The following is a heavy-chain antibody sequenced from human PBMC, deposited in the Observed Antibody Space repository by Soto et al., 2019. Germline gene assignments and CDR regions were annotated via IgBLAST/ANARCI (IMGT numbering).Heavy chain of an antibody. V-gene: IGHV3-30*18. J-gene: IGHJ6*02. CDR2: ISYDGSNK. CDR1: GFTFSSYG. Sequence: QVQLVESGGGVVQPGRSLRLSCVASGFTFSSYGMHWVRQAPGKGLEWVAVISYDGSNKYYADSVKGRFTISRDNSKNTLYLQMNSLRAEDTAVYYCAKDHSSWYPVLHGMDVWGQGTTVTVSS. CDR3: AKDHSSWYPVLHGMDV. D-gene: IGHD6-13*01.